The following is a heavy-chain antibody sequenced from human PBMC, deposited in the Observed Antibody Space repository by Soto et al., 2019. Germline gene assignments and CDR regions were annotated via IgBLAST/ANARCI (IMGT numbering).Heavy chain of an antibody. V-gene: IGHV1-69*13. D-gene: IGHD3-22*01. CDR1: EGTFSSYA. Sequence: ASVKVSCKASEGTFSSYAISWVRQAPGQGLEWMGGIIPIFGTANYAQKFQGRVTITADESTSTAYMELSSLRSEDTAVYYCASASSYYDSSGYWDYWGQGTLVTVSS. CDR2: IIPIFGTA. J-gene: IGHJ4*02. CDR3: ASASSYYDSSGYWDY.